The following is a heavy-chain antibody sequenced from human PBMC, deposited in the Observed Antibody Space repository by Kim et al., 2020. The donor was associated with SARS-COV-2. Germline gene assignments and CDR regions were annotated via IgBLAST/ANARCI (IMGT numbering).Heavy chain of an antibody. Sequence: SETLSLTCTVSGGSISSSSYYWGWIRQPPGKGLEWIGSIYFSGSTYYNPSLKSRVTISVDTSKNQFSLKLSSVTAADTAVYYCATGYLGINYYDSSGYYDYWGQGTLVTVSS. V-gene: IGHV4-39*07. D-gene: IGHD3-22*01. CDR3: ATGYLGINYYDSSGYYDY. J-gene: IGHJ4*02. CDR1: GGSISSSSYY. CDR2: IYFSGST.